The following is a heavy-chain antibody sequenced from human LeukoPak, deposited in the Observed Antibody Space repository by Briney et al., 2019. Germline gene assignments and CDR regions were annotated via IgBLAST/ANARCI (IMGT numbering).Heavy chain of an antibody. D-gene: IGHD5-18*01. J-gene: IGHJ4*02. CDR1: GFGFSVYW. V-gene: IGHV3-74*01. CDR2: INEDGTSA. CDR3: ARVPTNSYGFGQ. Sequence: TGRSLRLSCAASGFGFSVYWMHWVRQAPGKGLVWVAHINEDGTSASHADSVKGRFTISRDNAKNTLYLQMNSLTVEYTAVYYCARVPTNSYGFGQWGQGSLVTVSS.